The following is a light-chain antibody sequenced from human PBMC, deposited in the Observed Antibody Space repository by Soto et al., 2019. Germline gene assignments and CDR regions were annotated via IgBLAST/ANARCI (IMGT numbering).Light chain of an antibody. V-gene: IGKV3-20*01. J-gene: IGKJ1*01. Sequence: EIVLTQSPGTLSLSPGERATLSCRASQSVFNNHIGWYQQKPGQAPRRLIFGASFRATGIPDRFSGSGSGTDFTLTISRLEPEYFAVYYCQQYGSSPTTFGQGTQVEIK. CDR1: QSVFNNH. CDR3: QQYGSSPTT. CDR2: GAS.